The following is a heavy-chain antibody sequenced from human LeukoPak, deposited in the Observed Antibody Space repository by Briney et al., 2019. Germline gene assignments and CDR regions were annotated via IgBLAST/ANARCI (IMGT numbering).Heavy chain of an antibody. J-gene: IGHJ6*03. D-gene: IGHD3-10*01. Sequence: PSETLSLTCTVSGGSISSSSYYWAWIRQPPGKGLEWIGTISYSGSTYYNPSLKSRVTISVDTSKNQFSPKLSSVTAADTAVYYCARPGKVSGVYYYYMDVWGKGTTVTVSS. V-gene: IGHV4-39*01. CDR2: ISYSGST. CDR3: ARPGKVSGVYYYYMDV. CDR1: GGSISSSSYY.